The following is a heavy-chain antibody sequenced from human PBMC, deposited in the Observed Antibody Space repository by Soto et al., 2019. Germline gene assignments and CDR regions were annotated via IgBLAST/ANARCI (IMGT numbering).Heavy chain of an antibody. CDR3: ARDSNGYIKFDP. CDR1: GGSISSGDYY. Sequence: PSETLSLTCTVSGGSISSGDYYWSWIRQPPGKGLEWIGYIYYSGSTYYNPSLKSRVTISVDTSKNQFSLKLSSVTAADTAVYYCARDSNGYIKFDPWGQGTLVTVSS. V-gene: IGHV4-30-4*01. CDR2: IYYSGST. J-gene: IGHJ5*02. D-gene: IGHD5-12*01.